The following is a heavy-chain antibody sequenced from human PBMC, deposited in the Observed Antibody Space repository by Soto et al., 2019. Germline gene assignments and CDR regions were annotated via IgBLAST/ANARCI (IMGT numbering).Heavy chain of an antibody. CDR1: GFSLSTSGVG. CDR3: ANSEGFRAYCQH. Sequence: QITLKEAGPSLVQPTQTLTLTCTFSGFSLSTSGVGVRWIRQPPGKALEWLGIIYWDDAKWCSPSLRTRLTLTKDSSKNQVVLIMTNMDPVDTATYYCANSEGFRAYCQHWGQGTGVTVSS. CDR2: IYWDDAK. V-gene: IGHV2-5*02. D-gene: IGHD3-10*01. J-gene: IGHJ1*01.